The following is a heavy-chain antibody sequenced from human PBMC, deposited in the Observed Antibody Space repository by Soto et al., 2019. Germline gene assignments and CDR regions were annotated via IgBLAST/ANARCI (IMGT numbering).Heavy chain of an antibody. CDR3: ARVNCGDCYFPFDY. CDR1: GYTFSSYA. CDR2: INAGNGNT. V-gene: IGHV1-3*01. D-gene: IGHD2-21*01. J-gene: IGHJ4*02. Sequence: QVQLVQSGAEVKKPGASVKVSCKASGYTFSSYAMHWVRQAPGQRLEWMGWINAGNGNTKYSQKFQGRVTITRDTSASTAYMELSSLRSEDTAVYYCARVNCGDCYFPFDYWGQGTLVTVSS.